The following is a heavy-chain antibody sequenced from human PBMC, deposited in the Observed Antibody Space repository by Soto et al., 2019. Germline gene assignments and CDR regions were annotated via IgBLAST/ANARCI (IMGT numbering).Heavy chain of an antibody. Sequence: QVQLVQSGAEVKKPGSSVKVSCKASGDTFSSYAISWVRQAPGQGLEWMGGIISIFGTANYAQKFQGRVTITADESTSTAYMELSSLRSEDTAVYYCARDGSGYRSRASPMDVWGQGTTVTVSS. V-gene: IGHV1-69*01. CDR1: GDTFSSYA. D-gene: IGHD3-22*01. CDR3: ARDGSGYRSRASPMDV. CDR2: IISIFGTA. J-gene: IGHJ6*02.